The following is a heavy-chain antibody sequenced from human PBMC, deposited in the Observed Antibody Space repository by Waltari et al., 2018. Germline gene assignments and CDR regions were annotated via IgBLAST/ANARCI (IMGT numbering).Heavy chain of an antibody. J-gene: IGHJ4*02. CDR3: ARDLGSDGYNLDY. CDR1: GFTLRDYY. CDR2: ISIIGSTI. V-gene: IGHV3-11*04. Sequence: QVQLVESGGGLVKPGGSLRLSCAASGFTLRDYYMSWIRRAPGKGLECVSYISIIGSTIYYSDSLKGRFTISRDNAKNSLYLQMTSLRAEDTAVYYCARDLGSDGYNLDYWGQGTLVTVSS. D-gene: IGHD3-16*01.